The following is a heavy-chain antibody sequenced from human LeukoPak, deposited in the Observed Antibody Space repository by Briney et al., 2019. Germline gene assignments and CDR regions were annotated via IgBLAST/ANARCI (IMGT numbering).Heavy chain of an antibody. CDR2: NYHSGSS. J-gene: IGHJ6*03. CDR3: ARAKNPYYYYYYMDF. CDR1: GYSISSGHY. Sequence: TSETLSLTCAVSGYSISSGHYWVWIRQPPGKGLEYIGNNYHSGSSHYNPSLKSRVTISVDTSNNQFSLKLSSVTAADTAVYYCARAKNPYYYYYYMDFWGRGTTVTVSS. V-gene: IGHV4-38-2*01.